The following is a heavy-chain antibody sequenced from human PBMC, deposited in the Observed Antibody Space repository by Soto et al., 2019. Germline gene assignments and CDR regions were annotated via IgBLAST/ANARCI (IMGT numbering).Heavy chain of an antibody. Sequence: QVQLQQWGAGLLKPTETLSLTCAVYGGSFSGYYWSWIRQPPGKGLEWIGEINHSGSTNYNPSLKSRVTISVDTSKNQFSLKLSSVTAADTAVYYCARGYRPLKRDAFDIRGQGTMVTVSS. CDR1: GGSFSGYY. J-gene: IGHJ3*02. CDR2: INHSGST. D-gene: IGHD4-4*01. V-gene: IGHV4-34*01. CDR3: ARGYRPLKRDAFDI.